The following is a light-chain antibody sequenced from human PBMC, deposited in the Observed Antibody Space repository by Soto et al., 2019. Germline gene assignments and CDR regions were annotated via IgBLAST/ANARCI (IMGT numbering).Light chain of an antibody. CDR2: DAF. CDR3: QQAASLPQT. J-gene: IGKJ3*01. Sequence: DIQMPQSPSSLSASIGDNVTMTCQASQDITNYLNWYQQKAGKPPKLLIFDAFSLEEGVPSRFSGSGSGTDFTLSITSLRPEDLGTYYCQQAASLPQTFGHGTTVDVK. CDR1: QDITNY. V-gene: IGKV1-33*01.